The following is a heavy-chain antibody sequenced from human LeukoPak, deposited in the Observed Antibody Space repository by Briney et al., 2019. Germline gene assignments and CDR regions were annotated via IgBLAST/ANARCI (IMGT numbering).Heavy chain of an antibody. V-gene: IGHV4-4*07. Sequence: PSETLSLTCTVSGGSISSYYWSWIRQPAGKGLEWIGRIYTSGSTNYNPSLKSRVTISVDTSKTQFSLNLGSVTAADTAVYYCARDEYCSSTSCYTDYYYMDVWGKGTTVTVSS. CDR3: ARDEYCSSTSCYTDYYYMDV. J-gene: IGHJ6*03. CDR1: GGSISSYY. D-gene: IGHD2-2*02. CDR2: IYTSGST.